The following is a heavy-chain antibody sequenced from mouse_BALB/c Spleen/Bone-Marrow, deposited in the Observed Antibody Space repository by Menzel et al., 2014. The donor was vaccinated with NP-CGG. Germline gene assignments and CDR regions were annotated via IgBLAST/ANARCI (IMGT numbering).Heavy chain of an antibody. CDR1: GFAFSSYD. D-gene: IGHD4-1*01. CDR3: TRHELGLFDY. J-gene: IGHJ2*01. CDR2: ISNGGGST. Sequence: DVHLVESGGGLVKPGGSLKLSCAASGFAFSSYDMSWVRQTPEMRLEWVAYISNGGGSTYYPDTVKGRFTISRDNAKNTLYLQMSSLESEDTAMYYCTRHELGLFDYWGQGTTLTVSS. V-gene: IGHV5-12-1*01.